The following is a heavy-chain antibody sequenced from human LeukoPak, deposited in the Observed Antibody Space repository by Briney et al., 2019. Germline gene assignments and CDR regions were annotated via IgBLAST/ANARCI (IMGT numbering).Heavy chain of an antibody. J-gene: IGHJ4*02. D-gene: IGHD6-19*01. V-gene: IGHV3-48*03. CDR1: GFSFSSYE. CDR2: ISSGGGSTI. CDR3: ARGCSSGWCLDY. Sequence: GGSLRLSCAASGFSFSSYEMNWVRQAPGKGLEWVSYISSGGGSTIYYADSLKGRFTISRDNARNSLYLQMNSLRDEDTAVYYCARGCSSGWCLDYWGQGILVTVSS.